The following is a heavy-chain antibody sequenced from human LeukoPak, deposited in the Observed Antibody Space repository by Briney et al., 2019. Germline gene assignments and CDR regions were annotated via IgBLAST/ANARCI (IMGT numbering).Heavy chain of an antibody. CDR3: ARNHYGSVDY. J-gene: IGHJ4*02. V-gene: IGHV3-74*01. Sequence: GGSLRLSCAASGFTFSNYWMHWVRQAPGKGLVWASRVNGDGSATNYADSVKGRFTISRDNAKNTLYLQMNSLRPEDTAVYYCARNHYGSVDYWGQGTLVTVSS. CDR2: VNGDGSAT. D-gene: IGHD3-10*01. CDR1: GFTFSNYW.